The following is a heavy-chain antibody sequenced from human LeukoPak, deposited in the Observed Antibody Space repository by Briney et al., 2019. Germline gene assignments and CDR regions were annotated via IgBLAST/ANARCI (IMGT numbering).Heavy chain of an antibody. CDR1: GFTVSGNC. CDR2: IYSDGST. Sequence: PGGSLRLSCAASGFTVSGNCMNWVRQAPGKGLEWVSVIYSDGSTYYADSVKGRFTISRDNSKNTLYLQMNSLRAEDTAVYYCARRGGQWSFDYWGQGTLVTVSS. J-gene: IGHJ4*02. CDR3: ARRGGQWSFDY. V-gene: IGHV3-66*01. D-gene: IGHD3-10*01.